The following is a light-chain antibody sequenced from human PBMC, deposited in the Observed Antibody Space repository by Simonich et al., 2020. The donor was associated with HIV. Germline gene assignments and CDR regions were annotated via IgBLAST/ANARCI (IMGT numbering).Light chain of an antibody. Sequence: QSVLTQPPSASGTPGQRVTISCSGSSSNIGSNYVYWYQQLPGTAPNLLISRNNQRPSGVPDRFSGSKSGTSASLAISGLRSEDEADYYCATWDASLSAPVFGGGTKLTVL. V-gene: IGLV1-47*01. CDR1: SSNIGSNY. J-gene: IGLJ3*02. CDR2: RNN. CDR3: ATWDASLSAPV.